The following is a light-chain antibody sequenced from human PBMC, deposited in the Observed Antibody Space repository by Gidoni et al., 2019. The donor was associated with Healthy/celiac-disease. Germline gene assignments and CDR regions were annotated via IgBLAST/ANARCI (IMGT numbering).Light chain of an antibody. J-gene: IGKJ3*01. CDR2: DAS. V-gene: IGKV3-11*01. CDR1: QSVSSY. Sequence: EIVLTQSPATLSLSPGERATLSCRASQSVSSYLACYQQKPGQAPRLLIYDASNRATGIPARFVGSGSGTDFTLTISSLEPEDFAVYYCQQRSNWPPGFTFGPGTKVDIK. CDR3: QQRSNWPPGFT.